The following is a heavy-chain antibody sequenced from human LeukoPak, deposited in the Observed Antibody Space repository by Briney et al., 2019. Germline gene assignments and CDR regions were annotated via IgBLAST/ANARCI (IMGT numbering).Heavy chain of an antibody. CDR2: ISSSGSTI. D-gene: IGHD6-6*01. CDR3: ARESGSSMGGFILPYDY. Sequence: PGGSLRLSCAASGFTFSSYEMNWVRQAPGKGLEWVSYISSSGSTIYYADSVKGRFTISRDNAKNSLYLQMNSLRAEDTAVYYCARESGSSMGGFILPYDYWGQGTLVTVSS. CDR1: GFTFSSYE. J-gene: IGHJ4*02. V-gene: IGHV3-48*03.